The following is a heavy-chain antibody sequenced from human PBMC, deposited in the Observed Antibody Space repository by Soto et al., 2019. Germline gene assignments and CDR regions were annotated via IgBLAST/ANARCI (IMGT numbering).Heavy chain of an antibody. J-gene: IGHJ4*02. CDR2: INHNSGGT. CDR3: ARAHYEPSYYFDY. V-gene: IGHV1-2*04. D-gene: IGHD3-22*01. Sequence: GSVKVSCKASGYTFTGYYMHWVRQAPGQGLEWMGWINHNSGGTNYAQKFQGWVTMTRDTSISTAYMELSRLRSDDTAVYYCARAHYEPSYYFDYWGQGTLVTVSS. CDR1: GYTFTGYY.